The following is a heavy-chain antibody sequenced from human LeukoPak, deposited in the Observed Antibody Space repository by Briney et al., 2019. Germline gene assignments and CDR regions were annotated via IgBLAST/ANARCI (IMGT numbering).Heavy chain of an antibody. V-gene: IGHV3-21*01. CDR3: ARGDYDSSGYYLDY. Sequence: GGSLRLSCAASGFTFSSYSMNWVRQAPGKGLEWVSSISSSSSYIYYADSVKGRFTISRDSAKNSLYLQMNSLRAEDTAVYYCARGDYDSSGYYLDYWGQGTLVTVSS. J-gene: IGHJ4*02. CDR2: ISSSSSYI. CDR1: GFTFSSYS. D-gene: IGHD3-22*01.